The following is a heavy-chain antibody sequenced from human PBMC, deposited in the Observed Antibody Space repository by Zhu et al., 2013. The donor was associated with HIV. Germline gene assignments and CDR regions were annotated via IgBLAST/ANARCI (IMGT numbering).Heavy chain of an antibody. D-gene: IGHD1-26*01. Sequence: QMQLVQSGPEVKKPGTSVKVSCKASGFTFTSSAVQWVRQARGQRLEWIGWIVVGSGNTNYAQKFQERVTITRDMSTSTAYMELSSLRSEDTAVYYCAADSEGGNLWAVWGQGTTGHRLL. CDR2: IVVGSGNT. CDR3: AADSEGGNLWAV. CDR1: GFTFTSSA. J-gene: IGHJ6*02. V-gene: IGHV1-58*01.